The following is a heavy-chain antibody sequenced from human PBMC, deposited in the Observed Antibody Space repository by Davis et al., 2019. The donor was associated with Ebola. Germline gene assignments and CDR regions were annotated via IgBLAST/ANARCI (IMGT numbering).Heavy chain of an antibody. J-gene: IGHJ5*02. Sequence: GSLSLSCAVSGFTFSSYWMSWVRQAPGKGLEWVANIKQDGSEKYYVDSVKGRFTISRDNAKNSLYLQMNSLRAEDTAVYYCARDGAVAGIRWFDPWGQGTLVTVSS. V-gene: IGHV3-7*01. CDR2: IKQDGSEK. D-gene: IGHD6-19*01. CDR1: GFTFSSYW. CDR3: ARDGAVAGIRWFDP.